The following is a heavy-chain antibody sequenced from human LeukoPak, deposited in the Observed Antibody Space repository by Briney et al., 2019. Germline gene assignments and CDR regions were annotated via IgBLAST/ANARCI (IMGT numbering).Heavy chain of an antibody. CDR3: ASKGDGSCDSSLCQGAFDF. D-gene: IGHD2-21*01. Sequence: ASVKVSCKASGYTFTGYYMHWVRQAPGQGLVWMGWINPNSGDTNYAQKFQDRVTMTWDTSVSTAYMELSSLTSDDTAVYYCASKGDGSCDSSLCQGAFDFWGQGSVVTVSS. CDR1: GYTFTGYY. CDR2: INPNSGDT. J-gene: IGHJ3*01. V-gene: IGHV1-2*02.